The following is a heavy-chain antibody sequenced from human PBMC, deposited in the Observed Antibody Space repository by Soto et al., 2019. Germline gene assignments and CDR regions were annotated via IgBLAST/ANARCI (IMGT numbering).Heavy chain of an antibody. D-gene: IGHD6-13*01. CDR1: GFTFSSYA. CDR3: AYPPAAGTYSDY. CDR2: ISGSGGST. J-gene: IGHJ4*02. Sequence: EVQLLESGGGLVQPGGSLRLSCAASGFTFSSYAMSWVRQAPGKGLEWVSAISGSGGSTYYADSVKGRFTISRDNSKTTLYLQMNSLRAEDTAVYYCAYPPAAGTYSDYWGQGTLVTVSS. V-gene: IGHV3-23*01.